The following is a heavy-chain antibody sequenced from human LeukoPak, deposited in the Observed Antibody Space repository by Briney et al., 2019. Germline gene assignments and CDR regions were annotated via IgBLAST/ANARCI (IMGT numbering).Heavy chain of an antibody. Sequence: ASVKVSCKASGYTFTSYDINWVRQATGQGLEWMGWMNPNSGNTGYAQKFQGRVTMTRNTFISTAYMELSSLRSEDTAVYYCARDGVVGATRPFDYWGQGTLVTVSS. CDR1: GYTFTSYD. V-gene: IGHV1-8*01. J-gene: IGHJ4*02. CDR2: MNPNSGNT. CDR3: ARDGVVGATRPFDY. D-gene: IGHD1-26*01.